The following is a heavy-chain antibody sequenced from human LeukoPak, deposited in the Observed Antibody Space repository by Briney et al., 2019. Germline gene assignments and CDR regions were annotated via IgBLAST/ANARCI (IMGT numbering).Heavy chain of an antibody. Sequence: PGGSLRLSCAASGFTFSSYGMSWVRQAPGQGLEWVSGISSTGVRTYYADSVKGRFSISRDNSKNTLYLQMNSLRAEDMAVYYCAKREGSSSRHFDYWGQGTLVTVSS. CDR3: AKREGSSSRHFDY. V-gene: IGHV3-23*01. CDR1: GFTFSSYG. CDR2: ISSTGVRT. D-gene: IGHD6-6*01. J-gene: IGHJ4*02.